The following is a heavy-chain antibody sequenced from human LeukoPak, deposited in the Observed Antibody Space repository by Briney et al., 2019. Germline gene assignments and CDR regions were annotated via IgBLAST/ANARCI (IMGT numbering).Heavy chain of an antibody. Sequence: AGGSLRLSCAASGFTFSSYGINWVRQAPGKGLEWVSYISTSGSTIYYADSVRGRFTISRDNARNSLYLQMSSLRAEDTAVYYCARFDSSGYHYFDYWGQGTLVTVSS. V-gene: IGHV3-48*03. CDR3: ARFDSSGYHYFDY. J-gene: IGHJ4*02. CDR1: GFTFSSYG. CDR2: ISTSGSTI. D-gene: IGHD3-22*01.